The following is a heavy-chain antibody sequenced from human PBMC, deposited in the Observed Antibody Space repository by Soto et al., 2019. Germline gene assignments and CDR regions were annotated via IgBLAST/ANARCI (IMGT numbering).Heavy chain of an antibody. V-gene: IGHV1-69*08. Sequence: QVQLVQSGAEVKKPGSSVRVSCKASGTIFSSYTISWVRQAPGQGLEWMGRIIPILGETNSAQKFQGRVTLTADKSTNTPYIELNSLRLEDTALYYCARGLGGRMDDWGQGTTVTVSS. CDR2: IIPILGET. D-gene: IGHD3-16*01. CDR3: ARGLGGRMDD. J-gene: IGHJ6*02. CDR1: GTIFSSYT.